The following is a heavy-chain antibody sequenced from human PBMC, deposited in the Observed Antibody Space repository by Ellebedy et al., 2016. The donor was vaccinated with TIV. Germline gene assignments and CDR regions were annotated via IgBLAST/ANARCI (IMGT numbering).Heavy chain of an antibody. D-gene: IGHD3-3*01. CDR1: GFTFSSYS. V-gene: IGHV3-48*04. CDR2: ISGTSSSI. Sequence: GESLKISCAASGFTFSSYSMSWVRQAPGKGLEWVSYISGTSSSIYYAESVEGRFTISRDNAKNLLYLQMNSLRAEDTAVYYCARDRLDYDFWSGYYSLDYYGMDVWGQGTTVTVSS. J-gene: IGHJ6*02. CDR3: ARDRLDYDFWSGYYSLDYYGMDV.